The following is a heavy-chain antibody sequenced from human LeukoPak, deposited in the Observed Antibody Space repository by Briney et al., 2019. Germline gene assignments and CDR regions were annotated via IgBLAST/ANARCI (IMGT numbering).Heavy chain of an antibody. CDR1: GYTFTSYD. Sequence: GASVKVSCKASGYTFTSYDINWVRQATGQGLEWMGWMNPNSGNTGYAQKFQGRVTMTRNTSISTASMELSSLRSEDTAVYYCARSITIFGVVSHDAFDIWGQGTMVTVSS. J-gene: IGHJ3*02. CDR3: ARSITIFGVVSHDAFDI. D-gene: IGHD3-3*01. V-gene: IGHV1-8*01. CDR2: MNPNSGNT.